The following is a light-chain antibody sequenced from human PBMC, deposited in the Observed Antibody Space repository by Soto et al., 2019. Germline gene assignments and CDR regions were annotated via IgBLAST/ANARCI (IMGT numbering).Light chain of an antibody. V-gene: IGLV1-44*01. Sequence: QPVLTQPPSASGTPGQRVTISCSGSSSNIGSNTVNWYQQLPGTAPRLLIYNNNQRPSGVPDRFSGSKSGTSASLAISGLQSEDEADYYCAAGDDSLNGLVFGTGTKVTVL. CDR3: AAGDDSLNGLV. CDR2: NNN. J-gene: IGLJ1*01. CDR1: SSNIGSNT.